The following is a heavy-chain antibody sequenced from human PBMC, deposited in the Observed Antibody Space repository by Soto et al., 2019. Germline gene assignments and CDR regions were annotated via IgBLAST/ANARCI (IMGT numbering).Heavy chain of an antibody. CDR1: GFTFSNYA. CDR2: ISGSGGTT. J-gene: IGHJ5*02. V-gene: IGHV3-23*01. CDR3: AKDFGSSWYSKEFDP. Sequence: GGSLRLSCAGSGFTFSNYAITWVRQAPGKGLEWVSTISGSGGTTYYADSVKGRFTISRDNSKNTLYLQMDSLRAEDTAIYYCAKDFGSSWYSKEFDPWGQGTLVTVSS. D-gene: IGHD6-13*01.